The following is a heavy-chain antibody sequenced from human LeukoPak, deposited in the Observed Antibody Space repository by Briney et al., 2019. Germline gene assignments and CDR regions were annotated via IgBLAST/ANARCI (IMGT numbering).Heavy chain of an antibody. CDR2: INHSGST. CDR1: GGAFSGYY. J-gene: IGHJ5*01. V-gene: IGHV4-34*01. D-gene: IGHD3-10*01. Sequence: SETLSLTCAVYGGAFSGYYWSWIRQPPGKGLEWIGEINHSGSTNYNPSLKSRVTISVDTSKNQFSLKLSSVTAADTAVYYCARWVLLWFGEPYWGFDSWGQGTLVTVSS. CDR3: ARWVLLWFGEPYWGFDS.